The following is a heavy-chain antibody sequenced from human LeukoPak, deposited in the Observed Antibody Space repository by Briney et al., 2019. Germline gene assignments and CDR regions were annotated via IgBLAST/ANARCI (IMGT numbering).Heavy chain of an antibody. V-gene: IGHV3-21*01. CDR2: ISSSSSYI. CDR3: AKDPPLPPGY. CDR1: GFTFSSYS. D-gene: IGHD7-27*01. J-gene: IGHJ4*02. Sequence: TGGSLRLSCAASGFTFSSYSMNWVRQAPGKGLEWVSSISSSSSYIYYADSVKGRFTISRDNAKNSLYLQMNSLRAEDTAVYYCAKDPPLPPGYWGQGTLVTVSS.